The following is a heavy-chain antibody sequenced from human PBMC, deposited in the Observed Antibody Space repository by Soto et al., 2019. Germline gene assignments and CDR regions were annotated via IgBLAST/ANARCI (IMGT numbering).Heavy chain of an antibody. CDR3: TSGHFDFWSGYDVGYDMDV. J-gene: IGHJ6*02. V-gene: IGHV3-49*04. CDR1: GITFGDYA. CDR2: IRSKVYGGTT. D-gene: IGHD3-3*01. Sequence: EVHLVESGGGLAQPGRSLRLSCTASGITFGDYAMTWVRQAPGKGPEWVGFIRSKVYGGTTEYAASVKGRFTISRDDPKSIAYLQMNSLKTEDTAVYYCTSGHFDFWSGYDVGYDMDVWGQGTTVTVSS.